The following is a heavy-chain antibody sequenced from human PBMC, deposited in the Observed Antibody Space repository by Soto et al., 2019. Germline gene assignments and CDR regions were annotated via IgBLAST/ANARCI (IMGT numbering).Heavy chain of an antibody. D-gene: IGHD3-16*02. J-gene: IGHJ6*02. CDR1: GFTFSNAW. V-gene: IGHV3-15*01. Sequence: GGSLRLSCAASGFTFSNAWMSWVRKAPGKGREWVGRIKSKTDGGTTDYSAPVKGRFTISRDDSKNTLYLQMNSLKTEDTAVYYCTTDGCLGELSLCGYYCMDVWGQGTTVSVS. CDR3: TTDGCLGELSLCGYYCMDV. CDR2: IKSKTDGGTT.